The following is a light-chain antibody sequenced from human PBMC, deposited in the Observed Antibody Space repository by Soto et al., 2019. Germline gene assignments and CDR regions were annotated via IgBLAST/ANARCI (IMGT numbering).Light chain of an antibody. V-gene: IGLV2-8*01. J-gene: IGLJ2*01. Sequence: QSALTQPPSASGSPGQSVTISCTGTSSDVGAYNSVSWYQQHPGKAPKLMIYEVIKRSSGVPDRFSGSKSDNTASLTGSGLQAEDEAVYYCSSYAGSNTFVVFGGGTKLTVL. CDR3: SSYAGSNTFVV. CDR2: EVI. CDR1: SSDVGAYNS.